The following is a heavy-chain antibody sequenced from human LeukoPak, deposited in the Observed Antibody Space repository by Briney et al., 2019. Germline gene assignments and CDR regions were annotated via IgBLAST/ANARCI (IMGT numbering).Heavy chain of an antibody. D-gene: IGHD1-26*01. Sequence: ASVKVSCKASGGTFSSYAISWVRQAPGQGLEWMGWISAYNGNTTYAQKLQGRVTMTTDTSTSTTYMELRSLRSDDTAVYYCARSDPIVGASHFDYWGQGTLVTVSS. J-gene: IGHJ4*02. V-gene: IGHV1-18*01. CDR1: GGTFSSYA. CDR3: ARSDPIVGASHFDY. CDR2: ISAYNGNT.